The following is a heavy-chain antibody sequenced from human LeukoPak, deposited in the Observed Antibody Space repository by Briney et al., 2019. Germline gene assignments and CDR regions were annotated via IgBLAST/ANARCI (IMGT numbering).Heavy chain of an antibody. J-gene: IGHJ4*02. Sequence: PGGSLRLSCAASGFIFSSYGMQWLREAPGKGLEGVADIWYDGSNKYYADCVKGRFTISRDNPKNTLYLQMNSLRAEDTAVYYCARDPAIAATKYYFDYWGQGTLVTVSS. CDR1: GFIFSSYG. V-gene: IGHV3-33*01. CDR2: IWYDGSNK. D-gene: IGHD6-13*01. CDR3: ARDPAIAATKYYFDY.